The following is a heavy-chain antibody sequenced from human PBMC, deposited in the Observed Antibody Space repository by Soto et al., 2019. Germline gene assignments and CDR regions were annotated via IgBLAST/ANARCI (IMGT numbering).Heavy chain of an antibody. CDR3: PRNPAQYNGAFDF. CDR2: LYWDDDN. D-gene: IGHD1-1*01. CDR1: GFLLRTTGVG. J-gene: IGHJ3*01. Sequence: ESGHTLVNPTQALTLTYTFSGFLLRTTGVGVSWIGQPPGKALEWLALLYWDDDNRYNPSLKSRLTLTKDTSKSQVVLTLTNVETAAPATYYCPRNPAQYNGAFDFWGKGTMVAFSS. V-gene: IGHV2-5*02.